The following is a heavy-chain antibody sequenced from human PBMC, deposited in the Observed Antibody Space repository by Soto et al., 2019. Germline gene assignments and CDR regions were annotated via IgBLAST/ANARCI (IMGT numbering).Heavy chain of an antibody. V-gene: IGHV1-3*01. CDR3: ARDPREVVGATRLNYFDY. D-gene: IGHD1-26*01. Sequence: QVQLVQSGAEVKKPGASVKVSCKASGYTFTSYAMHWVRQAPGQRLEWMGWINAGNGNTKYSQKFQGRVTITRDTSASTAYMELSSLRSEDTAVYYCARDPREVVGATRLNYFDYWGQGTLVTVSS. CDR2: INAGNGNT. CDR1: GYTFTSYA. J-gene: IGHJ4*02.